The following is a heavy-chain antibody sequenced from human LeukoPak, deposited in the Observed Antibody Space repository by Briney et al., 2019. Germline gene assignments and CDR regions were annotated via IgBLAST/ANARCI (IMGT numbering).Heavy chain of an antibody. Sequence: ASVKVSCKASGYTFTGYYMHWVRQAPGQGLEWMGWINPNSGGTNYAQTFQGRVTMTRDTSISTAYMELSRLRSDDTAVYYCARVHRGNPYAFDIWGQGTMVTVSS. V-gene: IGHV1-2*02. CDR1: GYTFTGYY. CDR3: ARVHRGNPYAFDI. J-gene: IGHJ3*02. CDR2: INPNSGGT.